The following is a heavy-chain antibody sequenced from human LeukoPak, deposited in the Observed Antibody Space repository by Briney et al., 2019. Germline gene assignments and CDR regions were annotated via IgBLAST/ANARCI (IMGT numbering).Heavy chain of an antibody. D-gene: IGHD3-22*01. CDR2: IIPIFGTA. CDR3: ARGITFYYDNNGYSAFDY. CDR1: GGTFSSNG. V-gene: IGHV1-69*05. Sequence: SVKVSCKASGGTFSSNGINWVRQAPGQGLEWMGRIIPIFGTANYAQKFQGRVTITTDESTNTAHMELTSLTSEDTAEYYCARGITFYYDNNGYSAFDYWGQGTLVTVSS. J-gene: IGHJ4*02.